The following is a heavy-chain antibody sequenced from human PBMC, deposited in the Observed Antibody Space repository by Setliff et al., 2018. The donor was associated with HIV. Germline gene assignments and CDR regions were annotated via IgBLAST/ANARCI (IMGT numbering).Heavy chain of an antibody. J-gene: IGHJ4*02. CDR1: GFTFNQYG. CDR2: IWFDGSII. D-gene: IGHD5-12*01. Sequence: GGSLRLSCAASGFTFNQYGMHWVRQAPGKGLEWVAVIWFDGSIIYYADSVKGRFTISRDNSRSTLYLQMNSLRAEDTAVYYCANSRDGYGYYFHYWGQGTLVTVS. CDR3: ANSRDGYGYYFHY. V-gene: IGHV3-33*06.